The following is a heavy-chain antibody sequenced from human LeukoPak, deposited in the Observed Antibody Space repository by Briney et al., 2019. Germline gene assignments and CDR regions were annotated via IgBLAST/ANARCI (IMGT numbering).Heavy chain of an antibody. CDR2: ISWNSGSI. J-gene: IGHJ4*02. CDR3: AKDASYGSGSYYNVLDY. CDR1: GFTFDDYA. Sequence: GGSLRLSCAACGFTFDDYAMHLVRQAPGKGLEWVSGISWNSGSIGYADSVKGRFTISRDNAKNSLYLQMNSLRAEDTALYYCAKDASYGSGSYYNVLDYWGQGTLVTVSS. D-gene: IGHD3-10*01. V-gene: IGHV3-9*01.